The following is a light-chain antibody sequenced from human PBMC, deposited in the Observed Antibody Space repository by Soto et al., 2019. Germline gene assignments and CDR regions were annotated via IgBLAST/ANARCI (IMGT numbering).Light chain of an antibody. V-gene: IGLV7-46*01. Sequence: QAVVTQEPSLTVSPGGTVTLTCGSSTGAVTSGHHPYWLQQKPGQAPRTLIYHITNTLSWTPARFSGSLLGGKAALTLSGAQPEDEALYYCLLTYSGPWVFGGGTKLTVL. J-gene: IGLJ3*02. CDR1: TGAVTSGHH. CDR3: LLTYSGPWV. CDR2: HIT.